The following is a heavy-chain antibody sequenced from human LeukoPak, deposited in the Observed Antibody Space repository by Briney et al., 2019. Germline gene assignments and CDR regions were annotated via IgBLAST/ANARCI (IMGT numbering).Heavy chain of an antibody. CDR1: GYTFTTYG. J-gene: IGHJ6*02. Sequence: ASVKVSRKASGYTFTTYGVTWVRQAPGQGLEWMGWISANNGYTNYVQKFQGRVTMTTDTATNTAYMELRGLTSDDTAVYFCARPSYLYGLDVWGQGTTVTVSS. V-gene: IGHV1-18*01. D-gene: IGHD3-16*02. CDR3: ARPSYLYGLDV. CDR2: ISANNGYT.